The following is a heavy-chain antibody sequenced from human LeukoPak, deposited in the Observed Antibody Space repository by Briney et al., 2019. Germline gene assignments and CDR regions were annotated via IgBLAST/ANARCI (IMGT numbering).Heavy chain of an antibody. CDR3: ARHPYYDSNGSFDY. CDR2: ISYTGST. V-gene: IGHV4-61*01. J-gene: IGHJ4*02. CDR1: GGSVSSGSYY. D-gene: IGHD3-22*01. Sequence: SETLSLTCTVSGGSVSSGSYYWSWIRQPPGKGLEWIGYISYTGSTNYNPSLKSRITISVDTSKNQFALKLSSVTAADTAVYYCARHPYYDSNGSFDYWGQGTLVTVSS.